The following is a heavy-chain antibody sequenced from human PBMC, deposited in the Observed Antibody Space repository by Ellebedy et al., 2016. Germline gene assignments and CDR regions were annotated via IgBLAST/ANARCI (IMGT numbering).Heavy chain of an antibody. CDR3: ATRHNGAFDI. V-gene: IGHV3-21*01. CDR2: ISRSGNYI. J-gene: IGHJ3*02. CDR1: GFPFVDYD. D-gene: IGHD1-14*01. Sequence: GGSLRLXXAASGFPFVDYDMNWVRQAPGKGLEWVSSISRSGNYIYYADSVRGRFTVSRDNSKNSLYLRMNSLRAEDTAVYYCATRHNGAFDIWGRGTMVTVSS.